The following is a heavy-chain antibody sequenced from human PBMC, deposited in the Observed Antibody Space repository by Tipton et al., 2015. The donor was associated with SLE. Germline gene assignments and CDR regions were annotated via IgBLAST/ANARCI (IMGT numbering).Heavy chain of an antibody. Sequence: TLSLTCTVSGYSISSGYSWGWIRQPPGKGLEWIGSMFHGGSTYYNPSLKSRVTISVDTSKNQFSLKLSSVTAADTAVYHCASSQYCSDSSCYSFDYGGQGTLVTVSS. CDR2: MFHGGST. CDR1: GYSISSGYS. V-gene: IGHV4-38-2*02. J-gene: IGHJ4*02. CDR3: ASSQYCSDSSCYSFDY. D-gene: IGHD2-2*02.